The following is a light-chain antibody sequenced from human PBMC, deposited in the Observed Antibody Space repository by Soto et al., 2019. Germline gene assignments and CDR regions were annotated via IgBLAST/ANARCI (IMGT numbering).Light chain of an antibody. Sequence: QSALTQPASVSGSPGQSITISCAGTSSDVGAYDYVSWYQHHPGKAPRLIIYEVTNRPSGVSNRFSGSKSGNTASLTISGLQAEDESDYYCSSYTSSSTLVFGTGTKVT. CDR1: SSDVGAYDY. V-gene: IGLV2-14*01. J-gene: IGLJ1*01. CDR2: EVT. CDR3: SSYTSSSTLV.